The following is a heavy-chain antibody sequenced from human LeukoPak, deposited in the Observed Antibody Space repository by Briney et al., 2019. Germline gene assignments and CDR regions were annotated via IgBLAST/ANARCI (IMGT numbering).Heavy chain of an antibody. D-gene: IGHD3-16*02. V-gene: IGHV3-23*01. CDR1: GFTFSSYA. CDR2: ISGSGGST. CDR3: ANTAPLQNDYVWGRYRYEAY. J-gene: IGHJ1*01. Sequence: GGSLRLSCAASGFTFSSYAMSWVRQAPGKGLEWVSAISGSGGSTYYADSVKGRFTISRDNSKNTLYLQMNSLRAEDTAVYYCANTAPLQNDYVWGRYRYEAYGGQGTLVTVSS.